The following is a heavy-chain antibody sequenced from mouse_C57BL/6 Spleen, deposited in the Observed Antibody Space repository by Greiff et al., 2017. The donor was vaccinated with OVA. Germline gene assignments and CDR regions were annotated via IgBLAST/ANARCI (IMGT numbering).Heavy chain of an antibody. J-gene: IGHJ4*01. V-gene: IGHV5-6*01. CDR2: ISSGGSYT. Sequence: EVKLQESGGDLVKPGGSLKLSCAASGFTFSSYGMSWVRQTPDKRLEWVATISSGGSYTYYPDSVKGRFTISRDNAKNTLYLQMSSLKSEDTAMYYCARHERDAMDYWGQGTSVTVSS. CDR1: GFTFSSYG. CDR3: ARHERDAMDY.